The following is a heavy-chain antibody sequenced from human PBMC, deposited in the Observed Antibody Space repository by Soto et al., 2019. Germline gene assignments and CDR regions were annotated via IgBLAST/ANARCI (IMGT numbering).Heavy chain of an antibody. J-gene: IGHJ4*02. CDR3: ARVGSGWAFEY. Sequence: EVQLVESGGDLVQPGGSLRLSCAASGFTFSDYYMDWVRQAPGKGLEWVGRIRSKANSSTTEYAASVKCRFTISRDDSKNSLYLQMNSLKTDDTAVYYCARVGSGWAFEYWGQGTLVTVSS. D-gene: IGHD6-19*01. CDR2: IRSKANSSTT. CDR1: GFTFSDYY. V-gene: IGHV3-72*01.